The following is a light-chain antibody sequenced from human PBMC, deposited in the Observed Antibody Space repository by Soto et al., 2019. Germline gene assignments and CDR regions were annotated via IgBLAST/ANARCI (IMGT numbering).Light chain of an antibody. CDR3: QVWHSSSDHYV. J-gene: IGLJ1*01. CDR1: IIGSKS. V-gene: IGLV3-21*02. Sequence: SYDLTQPPSVSVAPGQTARITCGGNIIGSKSVHWYRQKPGQAPVLVVYDDSDRPSGIPERFSGSNSGITATLTISRVEAGDEADYYCQVWHSSSDHYVFGTGTKVTVL. CDR2: DDS.